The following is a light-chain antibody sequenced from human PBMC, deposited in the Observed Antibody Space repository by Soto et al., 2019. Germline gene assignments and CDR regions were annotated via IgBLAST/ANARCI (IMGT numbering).Light chain of an antibody. Sequence: QSALTQPASVSGSPGQSITISCSGTSSDVGIYNLVSWYQQYPGKAPRLMIYEVTKRPSGVSNRFSGSKSGNTASLTISGLQPEDEADYYCCSYAGSSSSIFGTGTKLTVL. CDR1: SSDVGIYNL. CDR2: EVT. V-gene: IGLV2-23*02. J-gene: IGLJ1*01. CDR3: CSYAGSSSSI.